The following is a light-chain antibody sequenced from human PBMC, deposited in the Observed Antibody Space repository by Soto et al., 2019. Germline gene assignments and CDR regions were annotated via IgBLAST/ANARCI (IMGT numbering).Light chain of an antibody. CDR2: LNSDGSH. V-gene: IGLV4-69*01. Sequence: QLVVTQSPSASASLGASVKLTCTLSSGHSSYAIAWHQQQPEKGPRYLMKLNSDGSHNKGDGIPDRFSGSSSGAERYLTISSLQSEDEADYYCQTWGTGIRVFGGGTKLTVL. CDR3: QTWGTGIRV. CDR1: SGHSSYA. J-gene: IGLJ2*01.